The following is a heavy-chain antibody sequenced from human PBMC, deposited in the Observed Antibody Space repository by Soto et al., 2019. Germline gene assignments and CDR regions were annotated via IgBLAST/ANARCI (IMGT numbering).Heavy chain of an antibody. V-gene: IGHV3-33*01. CDR2: IWYDGSNK. D-gene: IGHD6-6*01. Sequence: GGSLRLSCAASGFTFSSYGMHWVRQAPGKGLEWVAVIWYDGSNKYYADSVKGRFTISRDNSKNTLYLQMNSLRAEDTAVYYCAREREYSSSDGAFDIWGQGTMVTVSS. CDR3: AREREYSSSDGAFDI. J-gene: IGHJ3*02. CDR1: GFTFSSYG.